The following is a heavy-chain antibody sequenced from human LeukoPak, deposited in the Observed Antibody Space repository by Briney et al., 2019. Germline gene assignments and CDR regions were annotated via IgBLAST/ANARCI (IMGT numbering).Heavy chain of an antibody. J-gene: IGHJ4*02. Sequence: ASVKVSCKPSLYTFSRYYMHWVRQSPGQGREWMGIMNTCASSINYAQELQGRFTVATDTPTSTVYMEVSSLKSEDTAVYFCARSACYSSRLQDWGQGTLVTVSS. CDR3: ARSACYSSRLQD. D-gene: IGHD2/OR15-2a*01. CDR1: LYTFSRYY. CDR2: MNTCASSI. V-gene: IGHV1-46*01.